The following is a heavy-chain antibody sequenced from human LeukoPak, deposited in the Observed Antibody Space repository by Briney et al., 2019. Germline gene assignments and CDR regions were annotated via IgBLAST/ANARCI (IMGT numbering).Heavy chain of an antibody. J-gene: IGHJ4*02. V-gene: IGHV1-2*02. CDR2: INPKTGVT. CDR3: ARGPTVVTPDY. Sequence: ASVKVSCKASGYTFTGYYMHCVRQAPGQGLEWMGWINPKTGVTNYAQRFQGRVTVTTDTSISTAYMDLSNLRSDDTALYYCARGPTVVTPDYWGQGTLVTVSS. CDR1: GYTFTGYY. D-gene: IGHD4-23*01.